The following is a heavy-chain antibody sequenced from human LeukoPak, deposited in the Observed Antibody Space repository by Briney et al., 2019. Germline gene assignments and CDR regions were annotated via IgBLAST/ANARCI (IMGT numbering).Heavy chain of an antibody. CDR2: ISSSSSYT. J-gene: IGHJ4*02. CDR3: ARGPRLRNYYDSNGYYFFDN. CDR1: GFTFSSYW. V-gene: IGHV3-21*01. D-gene: IGHD3-22*01. Sequence: PGGSLRLSCAASGFTFSSYWMHWVRQAPGKGLEWVSCISSSSSYTYYVDSVKGRFTISRDNAKNSLYLQMNSLRAEDTAEYFCARGPRLRNYYDSNGYYFFDNWGQGVLVTVS.